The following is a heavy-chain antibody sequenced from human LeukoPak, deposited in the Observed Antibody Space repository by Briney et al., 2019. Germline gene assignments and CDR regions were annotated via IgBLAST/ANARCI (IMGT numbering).Heavy chain of an antibody. Sequence: PGRSLRLSCAASGFTFDDYAMHWVRHAPGKGLEWVSGISWNSGSIGYADSVKGRFTISRDNAKNSLYLQMNSLRAEDTVLYYCAKEFYSSSKMEYYFDYWGQGTLVTVSS. CDR3: AKEFYSSSKMEYYFDY. D-gene: IGHD6-13*01. V-gene: IGHV3-9*01. CDR1: GFTFDDYA. CDR2: ISWNSGSI. J-gene: IGHJ4*02.